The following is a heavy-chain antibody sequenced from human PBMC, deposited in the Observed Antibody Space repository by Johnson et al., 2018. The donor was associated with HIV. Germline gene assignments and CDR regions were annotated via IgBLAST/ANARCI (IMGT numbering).Heavy chain of an antibody. CDR1: GFTVSSNY. Sequence: QVQLLESGGGLVQPGGSLRLSCAASGFTVSSNYMSWIRQAPGKGLEWVSYISSSGSTIYYADSVKGRFTISRDNAKNSLYLQMNSLRAEDTAVYYCARSDSSGYYPSHAFDIWGQGTMVTVSS. CDR3: ARSDSSGYYPSHAFDI. V-gene: IGHV3-11*04. D-gene: IGHD3-22*01. CDR2: ISSSGSTI. J-gene: IGHJ3*02.